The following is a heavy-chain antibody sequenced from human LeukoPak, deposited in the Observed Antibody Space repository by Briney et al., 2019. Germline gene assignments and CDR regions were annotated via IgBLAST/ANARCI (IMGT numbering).Heavy chain of an antibody. D-gene: IGHD1-7*01. CDR1: GGSVTSSPYY. V-gene: IGHV4-39*07. J-gene: IGHJ4*02. CDR3: ARELELRY. CDR2: IYYSGST. Sequence: SETLSLTCTVSGGSVTSSPYYWGWIRQPPEKGLEWIGSIYYSGSTYYNPSLKSRVTISVDTSKNQFSLKLSSVTAADTAVYYCARELELRYWGQGTLVTVSS.